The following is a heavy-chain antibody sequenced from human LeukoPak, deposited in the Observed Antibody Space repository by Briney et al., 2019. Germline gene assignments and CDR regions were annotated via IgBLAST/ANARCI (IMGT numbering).Heavy chain of an antibody. J-gene: IGHJ4*02. Sequence: GGSLRLSCAASGFTFSSYGMHWVRQAPGKGLEWVAFIRSDGSNKYYADSVKGRFTISRDNSKNTLFLQMNSLKTEGTAVYYCTTALYDWNDVNYWGQETLVTVSS. CDR2: IRSDGSNK. D-gene: IGHD1-1*01. V-gene: IGHV3-30*02. CDR1: GFTFSSYG. CDR3: TTALYDWNDVNY.